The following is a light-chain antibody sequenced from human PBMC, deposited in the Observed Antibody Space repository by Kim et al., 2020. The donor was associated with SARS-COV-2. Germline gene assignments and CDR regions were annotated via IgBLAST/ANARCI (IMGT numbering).Light chain of an antibody. J-gene: IGKJ1*01. CDR3: QQYGSSPVT. V-gene: IGKV3-20*01. Sequence: EIVLTQSPGTLSLSPGERATLSCRASQSVSSSYVAWYQQKRGQAPRLLIYAASSRATGIPDRFSGSGSGTDFTLTISRLETEDFAVYCCQQYGSSPVTFGQGTKVDIK. CDR2: AAS. CDR1: QSVSSSY.